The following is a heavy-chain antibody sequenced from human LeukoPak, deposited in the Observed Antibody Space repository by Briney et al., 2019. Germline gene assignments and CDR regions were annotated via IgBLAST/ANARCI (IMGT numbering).Heavy chain of an antibody. V-gene: IGHV3-30*18. D-gene: IGHD3-16*02. CDR1: GFTFSSYG. CDR3: AKVPHLDYDCVWGSYRVDY. CDR2: ISYDGSNK. Sequence: QPGGSLRLSCAASGFTFSSYGMHWVRQAPGKGLEWVAVISYDGSNKYYADSVKGRFTISRDNSKNTLYLQMNSLRAEDTAVYYCAKVPHLDYDCVWGSYRVDYWGQGTLVTVPS. J-gene: IGHJ4*02.